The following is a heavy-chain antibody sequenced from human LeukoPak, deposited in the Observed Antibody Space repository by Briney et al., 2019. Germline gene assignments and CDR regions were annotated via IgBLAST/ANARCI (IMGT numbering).Heavy chain of an antibody. Sequence: GGSLRLSCAASGFTFSSYAMSWVRQAPGKGLEWVSAISGSGGSTYYADSVKGRFTISRDDSKNTLYLQMNSLRAEDTAVYYCAKGYVWGRYRHYYFDYWGQGTLVTVSS. CDR1: GFTFSSYA. V-gene: IGHV3-23*01. CDR2: ISGSGGST. CDR3: AKGYVWGRYRHYYFDY. J-gene: IGHJ4*02. D-gene: IGHD3-16*02.